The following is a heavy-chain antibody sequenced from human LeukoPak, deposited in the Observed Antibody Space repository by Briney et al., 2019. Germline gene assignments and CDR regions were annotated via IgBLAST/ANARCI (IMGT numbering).Heavy chain of an antibody. D-gene: IGHD3-3*01. CDR1: GGSISSYY. J-gene: IGHJ4*02. CDR2: IYHRGST. Sequence: PSETLSLTCTVSGGSISSYYWSWIRQPPGKGLEWIGNIYHRGSTYYNPSLKSRVSISVDRSKNQFSLKLNSVTAADTAVYYCRSVWSGYRALDYWGQGTLVSVSS. CDR3: RSVWSGYRALDY. V-gene: IGHV4-59*04.